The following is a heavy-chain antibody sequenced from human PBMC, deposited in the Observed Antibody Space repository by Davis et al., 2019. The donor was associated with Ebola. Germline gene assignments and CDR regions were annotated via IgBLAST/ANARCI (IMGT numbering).Heavy chain of an antibody. D-gene: IGHD1-26*01. J-gene: IGHJ4*02. V-gene: IGHV3-48*02. CDR2: ISSSSSTI. CDR3: ARDSGEWELLLSFDY. Sequence: GESLKISCAASGFTFSSYSMNWVRQAPGKGLEWVSYISSSSSTIYYGDSVKGRFTISRDNAKNSLYLQMNSLRDEDTAVYYCARDSGEWELLLSFDYWGQGTLVTVSS. CDR1: GFTFSSYS.